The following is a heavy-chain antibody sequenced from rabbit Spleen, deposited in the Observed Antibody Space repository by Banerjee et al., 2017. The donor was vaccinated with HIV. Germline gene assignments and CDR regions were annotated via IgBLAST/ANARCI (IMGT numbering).Heavy chain of an antibody. D-gene: IGHD8-1*01. CDR2: IDPIFGIT. J-gene: IGHJ6*01. Sequence: QEQLEESGGDLVKPGASLTLTCTASGFSLNSGYDMCWVRQAPGKGLEWIGYIDPIFGITYYANWVNGRFSISRENAQNTVFLQMTSLTAADTATYFCARDGAGGSYFALWGPGTLVTVS. CDR3: ARDGAGGSYFAL. V-gene: IGHV1S45*01. CDR1: GFSLNSGYD.